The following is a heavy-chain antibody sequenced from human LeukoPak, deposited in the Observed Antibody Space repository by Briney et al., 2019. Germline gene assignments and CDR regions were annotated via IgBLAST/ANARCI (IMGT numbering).Heavy chain of an antibody. CDR3: ARGGSSGNDYSSFDI. Sequence: AGSLRLSCAASGFTVSSYFMSWVRQAPGKGLEWVSVIHSGGSTLYADSVKGRFTISRHNSKNTLYLQVNSLRAEDTAVYFCARGGSSGNDYSSFDIWGQGTMVTVSS. D-gene: IGHD5-12*01. J-gene: IGHJ3*02. CDR1: GFTVSSYF. CDR2: IHSGGST. V-gene: IGHV3-53*04.